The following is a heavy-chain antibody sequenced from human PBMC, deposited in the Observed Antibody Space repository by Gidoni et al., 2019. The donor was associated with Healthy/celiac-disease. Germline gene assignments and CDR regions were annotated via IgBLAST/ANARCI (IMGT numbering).Heavy chain of an antibody. J-gene: IGHJ4*02. CDR2: INHSGST. CDR1: GGSFSGYY. V-gene: IGHV4-34*01. D-gene: IGHD2-15*01. CDR3: ARGLAMGYCSGGSCYSSQADY. Sequence: QVQLQQWCAGLLKPSETLSLTCAVYGGSFSGYYWSWIRQPPGKGLEWIGEINHSGSTNYNPSLKSRVTISVDTSKNQFSLKLSSVTAADTAVYYCARGLAMGYCSGGSCYSSQADYWGQGTLVTVSS.